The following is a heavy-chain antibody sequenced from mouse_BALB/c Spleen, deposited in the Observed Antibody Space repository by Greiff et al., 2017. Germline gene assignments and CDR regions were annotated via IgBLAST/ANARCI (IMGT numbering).Heavy chain of an antibody. CDR3: ARSYYGVDY. V-gene: IGHV3-2*02. CDR1: GYSITSDYA. Sequence: EVHLVESGPGLVKPSQSLSLTCTVTGYSITSDYAWNWIRQFPGNKLEWMGYISYSGSTSYNPSLKSRISITRDTSKNQFFLQLNSVTTEDTATYYCARSYYGVDYWGQGTTLTVSS. CDR2: ISYSGST. J-gene: IGHJ2*01. D-gene: IGHD2-13*01.